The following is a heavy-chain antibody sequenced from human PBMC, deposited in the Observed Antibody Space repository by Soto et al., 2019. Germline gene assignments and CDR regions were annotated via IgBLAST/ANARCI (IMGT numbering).Heavy chain of an antibody. J-gene: IGHJ4*02. CDR1: VFTFINSW. CDR3: ASSVLWPLDRNY. CDR2: INTDGSYI. Sequence: GWSLRLSCASSVFTFINSWMHWVRQTPGKGLVWVSRINTDGSYINYVDSVKGRFTVSRDNAKSTLYLQMNSLRAEDSAVYYCASSVLWPLDRNYWGQGTQVTVSS. D-gene: IGHD3-10*01. V-gene: IGHV3-74*01.